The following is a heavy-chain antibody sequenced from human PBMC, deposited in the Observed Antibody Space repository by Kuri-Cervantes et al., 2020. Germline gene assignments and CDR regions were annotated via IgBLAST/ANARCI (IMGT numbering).Heavy chain of an antibody. Sequence: SLKISCAASGFTFDDYAMHWVRQAPGKGLGWVSGISWNSGSIGYADSVKGRFTISRDNSKNTLYLQMNSLRAEDTAVYYCAKDRAGDFWSGRYGMDVWGQGTTVTVSS. CDR3: AKDRAGDFWSGRYGMDV. CDR2: ISWNSGSI. J-gene: IGHJ6*02. CDR1: GFTFDDYA. D-gene: IGHD3-3*01. V-gene: IGHV3-9*01.